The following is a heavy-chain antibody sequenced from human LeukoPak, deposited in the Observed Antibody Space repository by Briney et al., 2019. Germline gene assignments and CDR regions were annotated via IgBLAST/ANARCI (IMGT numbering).Heavy chain of an antibody. CDR1: GFRFSSSA. D-gene: IGHD6-13*01. V-gene: IGHV1-18*01. J-gene: IGHJ6*02. CDR3: ARERSPYSSGWSIPNIYYYYGMDV. Sequence: ASVKVSCKTSGFRFSSSALQWVRQARGQRLEWMGWISAYNGNTNYAQKLQGRVTMTTDTSTSTAYMELRSLRSDDTAVYYCARERSPYSSGWSIPNIYYYYGMDVWGQGTTVTVSS. CDR2: ISAYNGNT.